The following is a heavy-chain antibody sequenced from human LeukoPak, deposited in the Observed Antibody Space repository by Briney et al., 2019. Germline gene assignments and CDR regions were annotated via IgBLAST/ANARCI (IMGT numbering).Heavy chain of an antibody. D-gene: IGHD2-8*01. V-gene: IGHV3-48*03. J-gene: IGHJ4*02. Sequence: GGSLRLPCAASGFTFSSYEMNWVRQAPGKGLEWVSYISSSGSTIYYADSVKGRFTISRDNAKNSLYLQMNSLRAEDTAVYYCARTNAPSGEVDYWGQGTLVTVSS. CDR3: ARTNAPSGEVDY. CDR1: GFTFSSYE. CDR2: ISSSGSTI.